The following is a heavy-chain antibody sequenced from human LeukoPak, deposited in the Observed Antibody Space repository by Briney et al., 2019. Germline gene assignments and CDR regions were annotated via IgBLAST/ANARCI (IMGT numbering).Heavy chain of an antibody. J-gene: IGHJ6*03. CDR2: ISSSSSTI. CDR1: GFTFSSYS. CDR3: ARRDAAMVRYYYYYYMDV. V-gene: IGHV3-48*01. Sequence: PGGSLRLSCAASGFTFSSYSMNWVRQAPGKGLEWVSYISSSSSTIYYADSVKGRFTISRDNAKNSLYLQMNSLRAEDTAVYYCARRDAAMVRYYYYYYMDVWGKGTTVTVSS. D-gene: IGHD5-18*01.